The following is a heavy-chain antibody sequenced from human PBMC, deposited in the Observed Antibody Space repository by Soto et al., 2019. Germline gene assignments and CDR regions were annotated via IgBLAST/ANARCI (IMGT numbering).Heavy chain of an antibody. J-gene: IGHJ4*02. CDR1: GGSISSSSYY. V-gene: IGHV4-39*01. CDR3: ARFIEYYYDSSGFDY. D-gene: IGHD3-22*01. CDR2: IYYSGST. Sequence: SETLSLTCTVSGGSISSSSYYWGWIRQPPGKGLEWIGSIYYSGSTYYNPSLKSRVTISVDTSKNQFSLKLSSVTAADTAVYYCARFIEYYYDSSGFDYWGQGTLVTVSS.